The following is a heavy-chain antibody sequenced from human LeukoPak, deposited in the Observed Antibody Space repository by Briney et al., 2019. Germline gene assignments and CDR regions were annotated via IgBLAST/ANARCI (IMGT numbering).Heavy chain of an antibody. CDR2: MNPNSGNT. Sequence: ASVKVSCKASGYTFTSYDINWARQATGQGLEWMGWMNPNSGNTGYAQKFQGRVTITRNTSISTAYMELSSLRSEDTAVYYCARGDDSGVSLDAFDIWGQGTMVTVSS. CDR3: ARGDDSGVSLDAFDI. D-gene: IGHD3-10*01. J-gene: IGHJ3*02. CDR1: GYTFTSYD. V-gene: IGHV1-8*03.